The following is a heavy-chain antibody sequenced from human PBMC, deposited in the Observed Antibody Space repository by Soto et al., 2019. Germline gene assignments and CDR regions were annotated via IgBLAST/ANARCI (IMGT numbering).Heavy chain of an antibody. CDR2: ISGSGGST. V-gene: IGHV3-23*01. CDR3: AKNYYYSSGYYRRRGNDAFDI. CDR1: GFTFSSYA. Sequence: PGGSLRLSCAASGFTFSSYAMSWVRQAPGKGLEWVSAISGSGGSTYYADSVKGRFTISRDNSKNTLYLQMNSLRAEDTAVYYSAKNYYYSSGYYRRRGNDAFDIWGQGTMVTVSS. D-gene: IGHD3-22*01. J-gene: IGHJ3*02.